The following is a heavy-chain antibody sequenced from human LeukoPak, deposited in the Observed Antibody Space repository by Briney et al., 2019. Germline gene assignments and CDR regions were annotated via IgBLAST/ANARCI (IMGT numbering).Heavy chain of an antibody. D-gene: IGHD3-10*01. V-gene: IGHV1-46*01. Sequence: ASVKVSCKASGYTFTSYYMHWVRQAPGQGLEWMGIINPSGGSTSYAQKFQGRVTMTRDTSTSTVYMELSSLRSEDTAVYYCARQDHGSGSYFFRAFDIWGQGTMVTVSS. CDR3: ARQDHGSGSYFFRAFDI. CDR2: INPSGGST. J-gene: IGHJ3*02. CDR1: GYTFTSYY.